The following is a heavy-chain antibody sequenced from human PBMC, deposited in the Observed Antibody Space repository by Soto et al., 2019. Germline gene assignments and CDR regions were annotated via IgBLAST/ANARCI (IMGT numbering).Heavy chain of an antibody. V-gene: IGHV6-1*01. Sequence: QVQLQQSGPGLVKPSQTLSLTCAISGDSVSSDTAAWNWIRQSPSRGLEWLGRTFYRSKWNSDYATSVRSRITVTPDTSKNQFSLHLNSVTPEDSAIYYCVRGGATFDSWGPGTLVTVSS. CDR2: TFYRSKWNS. CDR1: GDSVSSDTAA. J-gene: IGHJ4*02. D-gene: IGHD6-25*01. CDR3: VRGGATFDS.